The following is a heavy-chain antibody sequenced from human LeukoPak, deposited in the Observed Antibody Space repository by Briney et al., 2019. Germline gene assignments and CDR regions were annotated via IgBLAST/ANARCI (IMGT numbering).Heavy chain of an antibody. CDR2: IIPILGIA. Sequence: ASVKVSCKASGGTFSSYTISWVRQAPGQGLEWMGRIIPILGIANYAQKFQGRVTITADKSTSTAYMELSSLRSEDTAVYYCARDKGDYYDSSGYDYWGQGTLVTVSS. CDR1: GGTFSSYT. J-gene: IGHJ4*02. D-gene: IGHD3-22*01. V-gene: IGHV1-69*04. CDR3: ARDKGDYYDSSGYDY.